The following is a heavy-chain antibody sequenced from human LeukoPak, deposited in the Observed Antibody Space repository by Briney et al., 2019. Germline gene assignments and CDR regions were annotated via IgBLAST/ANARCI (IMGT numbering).Heavy chain of an antibody. Sequence: AGGSLRLSCAASGFTFSSYAMHWVRQAPGKGLEWVAVISYDGSNKYYADSVKGRFTISRDNSKNTLYLQMNSLRAEDTAVYYCARERPAVTTSGLDYWGQGTLVTVSS. CDR1: GFTFSSYA. J-gene: IGHJ4*02. D-gene: IGHD4-11*01. V-gene: IGHV3-30-3*01. CDR2: ISYDGSNK. CDR3: ARERPAVTTSGLDY.